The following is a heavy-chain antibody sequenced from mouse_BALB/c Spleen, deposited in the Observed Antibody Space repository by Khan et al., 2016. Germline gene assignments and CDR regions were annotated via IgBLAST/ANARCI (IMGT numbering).Heavy chain of an antibody. CDR1: GYSITSDYA. J-gene: IGHJ2*01. D-gene: IGHD2-4*01. V-gene: IGHV3-2*02. Sequence: EVQLQESGPGLVKPSQSLSLTCTVTGYSITSDYAWNWIRQFPGNKLEWMGYISYSGSTSYNPSLKSRISITRDTSKNQFFLQLNSVSTEDTATYYCTRYYDYYFDYCGQGTTLTVSA. CDR2: ISYSGST. CDR3: TRYYDYYFDY.